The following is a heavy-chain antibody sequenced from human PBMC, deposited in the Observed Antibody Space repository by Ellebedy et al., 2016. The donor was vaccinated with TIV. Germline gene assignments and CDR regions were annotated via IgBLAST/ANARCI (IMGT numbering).Heavy chain of an antibody. CDR1: GYTFTDYY. Sequence: ASVKVSXXASGYTFTDYYMHWVRQAPGQGLEWMGWINPNSGGTNYAQKFQGRVTMTRDTSISTAYMELSRLRSDDTAVYYCARGYCSGGSCYRDAFDIWGQGTMVTVSS. CDR2: INPNSGGT. J-gene: IGHJ3*02. V-gene: IGHV1-2*02. D-gene: IGHD2-15*01. CDR3: ARGYCSGGSCYRDAFDI.